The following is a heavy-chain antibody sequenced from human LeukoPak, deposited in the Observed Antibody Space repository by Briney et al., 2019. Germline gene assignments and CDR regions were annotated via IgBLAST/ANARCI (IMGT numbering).Heavy chain of an antibody. CDR2: ANTRGST. D-gene: IGHD2-2*02. CDR1: GASITGNYY. J-gene: IGHJ6*03. CDR3: VREPRDCSSSICFTRTPPYYYYYMDV. Sequence: SETLSLTCTVSGASITGNYYWSCIRQPAGKGLAWIGRANTRGSTNYNPSLKSRVTMSADASENQISLKLASVTAADTAVYYCVREPRDCSSSICFTRTPPYYYYYMDVWGKGTTVTVSS. V-gene: IGHV4-4*07.